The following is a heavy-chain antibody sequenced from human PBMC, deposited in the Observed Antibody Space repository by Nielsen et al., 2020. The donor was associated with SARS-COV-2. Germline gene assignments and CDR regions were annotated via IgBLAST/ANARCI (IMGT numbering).Heavy chain of an antibody. Sequence: SETLSLTCTVSGGSVSSGSYYWSWIRQPPGKGLEWIGYIYYSGSTNYNPSLKSRVTISVDTSKNQFSLKLSSVTAADTAVYYCARGRYSSGWSYWGQGTLVTVSS. V-gene: IGHV4-61*01. J-gene: IGHJ4*02. CDR3: ARGRYSSGWSY. D-gene: IGHD6-19*01. CDR2: IYYSGST. CDR1: GGSVSSGSYY.